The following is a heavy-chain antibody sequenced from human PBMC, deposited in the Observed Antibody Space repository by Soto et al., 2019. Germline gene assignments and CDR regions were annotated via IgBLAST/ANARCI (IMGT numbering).Heavy chain of an antibody. CDR3: VKPMGIWSSGYLFDY. CDR2: ISSNGGAT. V-gene: IGHV3-64D*06. D-gene: IGHD3-22*01. J-gene: IGHJ4*02. Sequence: GGSLRLSCSASGFIFSSYAMHWVRQAPGKGLEYVSAISSNGGATYYADSVKGRFTISRDNSKNTLYLQMSSLRAEDTAVYYCVKPMGIWSSGYLFDYWGQGTLVTVSS. CDR1: GFIFSSYA.